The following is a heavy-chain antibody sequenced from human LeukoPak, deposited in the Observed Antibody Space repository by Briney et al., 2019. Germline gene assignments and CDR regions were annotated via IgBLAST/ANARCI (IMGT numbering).Heavy chain of an antibody. J-gene: IGHJ4*02. D-gene: IGHD3-9*01. CDR3: ARDINFDPLTGYSEGFDY. CDR2: ITTKNGKT. V-gene: IGHV1-18*01. Sequence: ASVTVSCKASLYAFTNYGITWVRRAPGQGLEGMGWITTKNGKTKYAQIFQSRVTMTIDTSTNTAYMELRSLRSDDTAVYYCARDINFDPLTGYSEGFDYWGQGTQVTVSS. CDR1: LYAFTNYG.